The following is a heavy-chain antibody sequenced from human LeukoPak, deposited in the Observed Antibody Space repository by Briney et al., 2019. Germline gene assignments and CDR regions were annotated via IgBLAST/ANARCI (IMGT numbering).Heavy chain of an antibody. V-gene: IGHV4-38-2*02. CDR1: GYSISSGYY. Sequence: SETLSLTCTVSGYSISSGYYWGWIRQPPGKGLEWIGSIYHSGSTYYNPSLKSRVTISVDTSKNQFSLKLSSVTAADTAVYYRAREFEMATSYFDYWGQGTLVTVSS. J-gene: IGHJ4*02. D-gene: IGHD5-24*01. CDR3: AREFEMATSYFDY. CDR2: IYHSGST.